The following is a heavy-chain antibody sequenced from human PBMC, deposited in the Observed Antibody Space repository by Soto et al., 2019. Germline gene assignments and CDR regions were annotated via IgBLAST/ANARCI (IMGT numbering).Heavy chain of an antibody. D-gene: IGHD2-2*01. V-gene: IGHV3-30-3*01. CDR2: ISYDGSNK. CDR3: ARDWVVVVPAAYPTYYYYGMDV. CDR1: GFTFSSYA. J-gene: IGHJ6*02. Sequence: GGSLRLSCAASGFTFSSYAMHWVRQAPGKGLEWAAVISYDGSNKYYADSVKGRFTISRDNSKNTLYLQMNSLRAEDTAVYYCARDWVVVVPAAYPTYYYYGMDVWGQGTTVTVSS.